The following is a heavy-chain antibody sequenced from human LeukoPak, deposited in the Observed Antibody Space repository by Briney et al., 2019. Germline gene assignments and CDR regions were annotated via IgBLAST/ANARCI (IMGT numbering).Heavy chain of an antibody. CDR1: GGSISSSSYY. Sequence: SETLSLTCTVSGGSISSSSYYWGWIRQPPGKGLEWIGSIYYSGSTYYNPSLKSRVTISVDTSKNQFSLRLTSVTAADTAVYYCARRFGRKFGERFYYYHYMDVWGKGTTVTISS. CDR3: ARRFGRKFGERFYYYHYMDV. CDR2: IYYSGST. D-gene: IGHD3-10*01. V-gene: IGHV4-39*01. J-gene: IGHJ6*03.